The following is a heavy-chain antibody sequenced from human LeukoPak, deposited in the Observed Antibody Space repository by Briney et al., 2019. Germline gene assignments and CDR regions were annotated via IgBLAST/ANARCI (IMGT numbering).Heavy chain of an antibody. CDR2: IYYSGST. CDR3: ARRYYDFWSCYYTRGAAFDY. D-gene: IGHD3-3*01. J-gene: IGHJ4*02. CDR1: GGSISSYY. Sequence: SETLSLTCTVSGGSISSYYWSWIRQPPGKGLEWIGYIYYSGSTNYNPSLKSRVTISVDTSKNQFSLKLSSVTAADTAVYYCARRYYDFWSCYYTRGAAFDYWGQGTLVTVSS. V-gene: IGHV4-59*12.